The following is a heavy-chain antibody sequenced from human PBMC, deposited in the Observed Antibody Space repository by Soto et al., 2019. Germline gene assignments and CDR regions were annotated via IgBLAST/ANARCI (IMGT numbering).Heavy chain of an antibody. Sequence: GESLKISCAASGFTFSNAWMNWVRQAPGKGLEWVGRIKSKTDGGTTDYAAPVKGRFTISRDDSKNTLYLQMNSLKTEDTAVYYCTTDPVTMIVVVPSSGWGQGTLVTVS. V-gene: IGHV3-15*07. CDR3: TTDPVTMIVVVPSSG. J-gene: IGHJ4*02. D-gene: IGHD3-22*01. CDR1: GFTFSNAW. CDR2: IKSKTDGGTT.